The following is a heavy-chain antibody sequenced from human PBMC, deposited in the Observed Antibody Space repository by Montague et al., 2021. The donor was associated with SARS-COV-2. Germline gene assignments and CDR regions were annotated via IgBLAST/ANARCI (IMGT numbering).Heavy chain of an antibody. J-gene: IGHJ4*02. Sequence: SETLSLTCSVSGVSISRSVYYWGWIRQPPGKGLEWIGHISYHGNTNYNPSLKSRVTISIDTSRNQFSLKVSSVTATDTAIYYCARRLDYWDSSGQRRHFDYWGQGTLVTVSS. CDR1: GVSISRSVYY. D-gene: IGHD3-22*01. CDR3: ARRLDYWDSSGQRRHFDY. V-gene: IGHV4-39*01. CDR2: ISYHGNT.